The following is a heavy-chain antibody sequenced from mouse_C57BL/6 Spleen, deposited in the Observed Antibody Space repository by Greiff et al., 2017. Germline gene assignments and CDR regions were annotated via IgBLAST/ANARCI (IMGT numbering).Heavy chain of an antibody. J-gene: IGHJ1*03. CDR2: IWTGGGT. CDR3: ARNSYGSLYWYFDV. CDR1: GFSLTSYA. D-gene: IGHD1-1*01. Sequence: VKLMESGPGLVAPSQSLSITCTVSGFSLTSYAISWVRQPPGKGLEWLGVIWTGGGTNYNSALKSRLSISKDNSKSQVFLKMNSLQTDDTARYYCARNSYGSLYWYFDVWGTGTTVTVSS. V-gene: IGHV2-9-1*01.